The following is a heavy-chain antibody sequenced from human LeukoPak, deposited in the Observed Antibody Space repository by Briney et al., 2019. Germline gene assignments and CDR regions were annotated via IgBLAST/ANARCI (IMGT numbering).Heavy chain of an antibody. CDR1: GFTFSNFW. CDR3: AKDTGSPADAITMEDNAFDI. Sequence: PGGSVRLSCAASGFTFSNFWMSWVRQAPGKGLEWVANIKEDGSEKDYVDSVKGRFTISRDNAKNSLYLQMESLRAEDTAVYYCAKDTGSPADAITMEDNAFDIWGQGTMVTVSS. J-gene: IGHJ3*02. CDR2: IKEDGSEK. D-gene: IGHD3-3*01. V-gene: IGHV3-7*03.